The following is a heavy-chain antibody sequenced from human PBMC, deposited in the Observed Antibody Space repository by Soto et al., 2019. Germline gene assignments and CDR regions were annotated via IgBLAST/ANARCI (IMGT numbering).Heavy chain of an antibody. D-gene: IGHD3-22*01. Sequence: SVKVSCKASGGTFSSYAISWVRQAPGQGLEWMGGIIPIFGTANYAQKFQGRVTITADESTSTAYMELSSLRSEDTAVYYCVDGDYYYDSSGYYENYYYGMDVWGQGTTVTVSS. CDR3: VDGDYYYDSSGYYENYYYGMDV. V-gene: IGHV1-69*13. J-gene: IGHJ6*02. CDR2: IIPIFGTA. CDR1: GGTFSSYA.